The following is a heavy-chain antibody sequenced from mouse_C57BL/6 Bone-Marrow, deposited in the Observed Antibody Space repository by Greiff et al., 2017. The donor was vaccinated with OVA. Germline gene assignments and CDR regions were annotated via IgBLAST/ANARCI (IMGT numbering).Heavy chain of an antibody. CDR2: ISGGGGNT. J-gene: IGHJ1*03. CDR3: ARRGSSYWYFDV. V-gene: IGHV5-9*01. CDR1: GFTFSSYT. Sequence: DVMLVESGGGLVKPGGSLKLSCAASGFTFSSYTMSWVRQTPEKRLEWVATISGGGGNTYYPDSVKGRFTISRDNAKNTLYLQMSSLRSEDTALYYCARRGSSYWYFDVWGTGTTVTVSS.